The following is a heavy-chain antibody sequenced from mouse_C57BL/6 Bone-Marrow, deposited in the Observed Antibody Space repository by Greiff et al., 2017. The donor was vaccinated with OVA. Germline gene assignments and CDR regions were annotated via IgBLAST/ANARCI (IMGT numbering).Heavy chain of an antibody. Sequence: EVKVEESGTVLARPGASVKMSCKTSGYTFTSYWMHWVKQRPGQGLEWIGAIYPGNSDTSYNQKFKGKAKLTAVTSASTAYMELSSLTNEDSAVYYCTTGPYYYGSSYDYWGQGTTLTVSS. CDR2: IYPGNSDT. D-gene: IGHD1-1*01. CDR3: TTGPYYYGSSYDY. CDR1: GYTFTSYW. V-gene: IGHV1-5*01. J-gene: IGHJ2*01.